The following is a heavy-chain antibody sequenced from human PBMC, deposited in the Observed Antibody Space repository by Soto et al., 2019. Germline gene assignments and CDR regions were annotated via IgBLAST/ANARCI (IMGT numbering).Heavy chain of an antibody. V-gene: IGHV3-74*01. CDR1: GFSFRSYW. Sequence: SLRLSCEGSGFSFRSYWLHWVRQVPGKGLVWVSRINHDGNVTNYADSVKGRFTISRDNSKNTLFLRMNGLRAEDTAVYYCAREPGGFRRTWYDSWGQGTVVTVSS. CDR3: AREPGGFRRTWYDS. CDR2: INHDGNVT. J-gene: IGHJ5*01. D-gene: IGHD3-16*01.